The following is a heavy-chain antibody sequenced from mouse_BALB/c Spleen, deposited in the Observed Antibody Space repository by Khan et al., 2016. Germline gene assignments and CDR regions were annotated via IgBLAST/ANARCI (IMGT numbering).Heavy chain of an antibody. CDR3: ARIAGK. J-gene: IGHJ2*01. V-gene: IGHV14-3*02. CDR2: IDPPNGNT. Sequence: EVQLQESGAELVKSGATVKLSCTDSGLKIKDTYMHWLKQWPEQGLEWFGRIDPPNGNTKYDPKFQGKATITADTTSIQAYLQLSSLSSEDTVVNYSARIAGKWGQGTTVTVYS. CDR1: GLKIKDTY.